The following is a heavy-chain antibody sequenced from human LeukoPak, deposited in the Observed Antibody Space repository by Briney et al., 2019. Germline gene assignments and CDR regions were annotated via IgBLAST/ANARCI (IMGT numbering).Heavy chain of an antibody. D-gene: IGHD1-7*01. Sequence: SETLSLTCTVSGGSISSSSYYWGWIRQPPGKGLEWNGSIYYSGSTYYNPSLKSRVTISVDTSKNQFSLKLRSVTAADTAVYYCARLYGNYQNYFDYWGQGTLVTVSS. J-gene: IGHJ4*02. CDR2: IYYSGST. CDR1: GGSISSSSYY. V-gene: IGHV4-39*07. CDR3: ARLYGNYQNYFDY.